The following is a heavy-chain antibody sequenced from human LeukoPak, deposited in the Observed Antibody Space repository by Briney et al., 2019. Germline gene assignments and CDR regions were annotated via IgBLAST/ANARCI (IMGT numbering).Heavy chain of an antibody. J-gene: IGHJ4*02. CDR1: GGSISSGTYY. V-gene: IGHV4-39*01. CDR2: IYYSGST. D-gene: IGHD1-26*01. Sequence: SETLTLTCTVSGGSISSGTYYWGWVRQPPGKGLEWIGSIYYSGSTSYNPSLKSRVTISVDTSKNQFSLKLDSVTAADTAVYYCARNASDSGTFYFDYWGQGPLVTVSS. CDR3: ARNASDSGTFYFDY.